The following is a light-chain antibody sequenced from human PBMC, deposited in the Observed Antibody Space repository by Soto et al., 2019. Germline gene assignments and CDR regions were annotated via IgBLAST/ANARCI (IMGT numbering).Light chain of an antibody. CDR2: LNSDGSH. CDR3: QTWGTGIRV. V-gene: IGLV4-69*01. J-gene: IGLJ2*01. CDR1: SGHSTYA. Sequence: QLVLTQSPSASASLGASVKLTCTLSSGHSTYAIAWHQQQPEKGPRYLMKLNSDGSHSKGDGIPDRFSGSSSGAERHLTISSLQSEDEADYYCQTWGTGIRVVGGGTKLTVL.